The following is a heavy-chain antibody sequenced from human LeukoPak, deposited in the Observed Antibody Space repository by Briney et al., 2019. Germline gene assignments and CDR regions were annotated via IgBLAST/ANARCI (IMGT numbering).Heavy chain of an antibody. D-gene: IGHD1-1*01. CDR2: IYYSGST. CDR1: GYSISRYY. J-gene: IGHJ6*03. CDR3: ARELGNDVYYYYMDV. V-gene: IGHV4-59*01. Sequence: SETLPLTCTVSGYSISRYYWSLIRQPPGKGLEWIGYIYYSGSTNYNPSLKSRVTISVDTSKNQFSLKLSSVTVADTAVYYCARELGNDVYYYYMDVWGKGTTVTVSS.